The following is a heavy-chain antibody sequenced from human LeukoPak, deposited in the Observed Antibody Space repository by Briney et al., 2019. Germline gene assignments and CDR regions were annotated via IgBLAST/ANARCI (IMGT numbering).Heavy chain of an antibody. D-gene: IGHD2-15*01. V-gene: IGHV3-7*05. CDR1: GFTFSSYW. Sequence: GGSLRLSCAASGFTFSSYWMSWVRQAPGKGLEWVANIKQDGSEKYYVDSVKGRFTISRDNAKSSLYLQMNSLRAEDTAVYYCARSGEVWPPFYWGQGTLVTVSS. CDR2: IKQDGSEK. J-gene: IGHJ4*02. CDR3: ARSGEVWPPFY.